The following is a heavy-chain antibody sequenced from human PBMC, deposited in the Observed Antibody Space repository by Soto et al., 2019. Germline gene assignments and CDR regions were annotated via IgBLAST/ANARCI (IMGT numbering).Heavy chain of an antibody. Sequence: EVQLLESGGGLVQPGGSLRLSCEASGFTFSSYAMSWVRQAPGKGLGWVSGISGSGGSTYYADSVKGRFTISRDNSKNTLYLQMDSLRAEDTAVYYCAKAVAVGIYYFDYWGQGTLVTVSS. V-gene: IGHV3-23*01. D-gene: IGHD6-19*01. CDR3: AKAVAVGIYYFDY. CDR1: GFTFSSYA. CDR2: ISGSGGST. J-gene: IGHJ4*02.